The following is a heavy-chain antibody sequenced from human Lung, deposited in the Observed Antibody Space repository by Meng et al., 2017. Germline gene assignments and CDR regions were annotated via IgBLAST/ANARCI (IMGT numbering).Heavy chain of an antibody. CDR3: ARGRGNQPLFDF. V-gene: IGHV1-69*10. CDR2: LIPVLNKA. Sequence: QVQLVQSGAEVKTPGSSVKVACKPSGGSFSTYTVSWVRQAPGQGLEWMGGLIPVLNKAKSAPRFQDRVTFTADETTTTAYMELSSLTFEDKAVYFCARGRGNQPLFDFWGQGTLVTVSS. J-gene: IGHJ4*02. D-gene: IGHD2/OR15-2a*01. CDR1: GGSFSTYT.